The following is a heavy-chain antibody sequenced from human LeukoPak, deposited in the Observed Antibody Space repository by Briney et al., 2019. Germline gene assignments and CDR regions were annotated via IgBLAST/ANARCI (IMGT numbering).Heavy chain of an antibody. J-gene: IGHJ4*02. D-gene: IGHD3-16*02. CDR3: ARLMVTFGGVIVKGYFDY. CDR2: INHSGST. Sequence: SETLSLTCAVYGGSFSGYYWSWIRQPPGKGLEWIGEINHSGSTNYNPSLKSRVTISVDTSKNQFPLKLSSVTAADTAVYYCARLMVTFGGVIVKGYFDYWGQGTLVTVSS. CDR1: GGSFSGYY. V-gene: IGHV4-34*01.